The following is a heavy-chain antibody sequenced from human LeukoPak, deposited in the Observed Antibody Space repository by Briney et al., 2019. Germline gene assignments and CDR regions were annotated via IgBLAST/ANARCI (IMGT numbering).Heavy chain of an antibody. Sequence: SVKASCKASGGTFTSYAISWVRQAPGQGLEWMGRIIPIFGIANYAQKFQGRVTITADKSTSTAYMELSSLRSEDTAVYYCARVSDNWFDTWGQGTLVTVSS. CDR3: ARVSDNWFDT. V-gene: IGHV1-69*04. D-gene: IGHD2-21*01. CDR2: IIPIFGIA. CDR1: GGTFTSYA. J-gene: IGHJ5*02.